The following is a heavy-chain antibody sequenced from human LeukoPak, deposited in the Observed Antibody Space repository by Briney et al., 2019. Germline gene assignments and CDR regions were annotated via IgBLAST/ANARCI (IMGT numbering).Heavy chain of an antibody. V-gene: IGHV4-61*02. CDR2: IYTSGST. CDR3: ARDEYCSGGSCYVGFDY. Sequence: SQTLSHTCTVSGGSISSGSYYWSWIRQPAGKGLEWIGRIYTSGSTNYNPSLKSRVTISVDTSKNQFSLKLSSVTAADTAVYYCARDEYCSGGSCYVGFDYWGQGTLVTVSS. CDR1: GGSISSGSYY. J-gene: IGHJ4*02. D-gene: IGHD2-15*01.